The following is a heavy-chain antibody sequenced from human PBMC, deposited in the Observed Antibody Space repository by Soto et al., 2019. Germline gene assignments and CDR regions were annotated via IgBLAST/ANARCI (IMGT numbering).Heavy chain of an antibody. D-gene: IGHD3-3*02. Sequence: WGSLRLSCAAFGYTFSDYYLSCIRQAPGKGLEWVSAISGSGGSTYYADSVKGRFTISRDNSKNTLYLQMNSLRAEDTAVYYCAKDPGPTILPDTFDIWGQGTMVTVSS. J-gene: IGHJ3*02. V-gene: IGHV3-23*01. CDR1: GYTFSDYY. CDR3: AKDPGPTILPDTFDI. CDR2: ISGSGGST.